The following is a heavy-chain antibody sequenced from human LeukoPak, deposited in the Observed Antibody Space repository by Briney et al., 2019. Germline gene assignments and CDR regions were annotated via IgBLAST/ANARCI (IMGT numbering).Heavy chain of an antibody. CDR1: GFTFSSYA. CDR2: ISGSGGRK. CDR3: AKSRIAVAGCYH. D-gene: IGHD6-19*01. J-gene: IGHJ5*02. Sequence: PGGSLRLSCAASGFTFSSYATSWVRQAPGKGLEWVSAISGSGGRKYYADSVKGRFTISRDNSKNTLYLQKNSLRAEDKAVYYCAKSRIAVAGCYHWGQGTLVTVSS. V-gene: IGHV3-23*01.